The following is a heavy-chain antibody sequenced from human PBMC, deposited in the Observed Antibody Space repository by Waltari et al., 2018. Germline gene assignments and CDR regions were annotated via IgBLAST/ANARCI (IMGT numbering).Heavy chain of an antibody. V-gene: IGHV1-2*02. CDR2: INPNRGGK. D-gene: IGHD3-3*01. Sequence: QVQLVQSGAEVKKPGASVKVSCKASGYTFTGYYMHWVRQAPGQGLEWMGWINPNRGGKNYAQKFQGRGTMTRDTSISTAYMELSRLRSDDTAVYYCARISGSITIFGVGVDAFDIWGQGTMVTVSS. J-gene: IGHJ3*02. CDR1: GYTFTGYY. CDR3: ARISGSITIFGVGVDAFDI.